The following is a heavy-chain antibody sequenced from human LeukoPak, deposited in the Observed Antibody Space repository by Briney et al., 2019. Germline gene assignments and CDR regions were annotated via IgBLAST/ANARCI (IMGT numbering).Heavy chain of an antibody. J-gene: IGHJ3*02. CDR2: ISWNSGSI. D-gene: IGHD4-17*01. CDR3: AKVGSLLGTTVTTVAFDI. V-gene: IGHV3-9*01. CDR1: GFTFDDYA. Sequence: PGGSLRLSCAASGFTFDDYAMHWVRQAPGKGLEWVSGISWNSGSIGYADSVKGRFTISRDNAKNSLYLQMNGLRAEDTALYYCAKVGSLLGTTVTTVAFDIWGQGTMVTVSS.